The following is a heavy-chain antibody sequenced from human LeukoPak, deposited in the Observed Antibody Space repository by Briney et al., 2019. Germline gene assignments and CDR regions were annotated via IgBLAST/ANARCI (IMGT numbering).Heavy chain of an antibody. V-gene: IGHV1-24*01. CDR3: ARTYYDFWSGFTYYYYMDV. CDR2: FDPEDGET. CDR1: GYTLTELS. J-gene: IGHJ6*03. Sequence: ASVKVSCKVSGYTLTELSMHWVRQAPGKGLEWMGGFDPEDGETIYAQKFQGRVTMTEDTSTDTAYMELSSLRSEDTAVYYCARTYYDFWSGFTYYYYMDVWGKGTTVTVSS. D-gene: IGHD3-3*01.